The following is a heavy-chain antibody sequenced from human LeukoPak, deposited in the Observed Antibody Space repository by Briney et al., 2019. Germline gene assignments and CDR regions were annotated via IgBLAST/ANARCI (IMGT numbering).Heavy chain of an antibody. Sequence: PGGSLRLSCTTSGFTFGDYAMSWVRQAPGKGLEWVSTINGSGGRTHYADSVKGRFTISRDNSKNTLYLQMNSLRAEDTAVYYCAKDEIGYSDYDYTLFDYWGQGTLVTVSS. J-gene: IGHJ4*02. CDR3: AKDEIGYSDYDYTLFDY. CDR2: INGSGGRT. CDR1: GFTFGDYA. V-gene: IGHV3-23*01. D-gene: IGHD5-12*01.